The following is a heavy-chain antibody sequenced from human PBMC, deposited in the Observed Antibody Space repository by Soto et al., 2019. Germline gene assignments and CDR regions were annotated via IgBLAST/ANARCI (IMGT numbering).Heavy chain of an antibody. CDR2: ISAYNGNK. V-gene: IGHV1-18*01. D-gene: IGHD6-13*01. J-gene: IGHJ6*02. Sequence: QVQLVQSGAEVKKPGASVKVSCKASGYTFTSYGISWVRQAPGQGLEGMGWISAYNGNKNYAQKLQGRVTMTTDTSTSTAYMELRSLRSDDTAVYYCARDWGRSWYAASVYYYYGMDVWGQGTTVTVSS. CDR3: ARDWGRSWYAASVYYYYGMDV. CDR1: GYTFTSYG.